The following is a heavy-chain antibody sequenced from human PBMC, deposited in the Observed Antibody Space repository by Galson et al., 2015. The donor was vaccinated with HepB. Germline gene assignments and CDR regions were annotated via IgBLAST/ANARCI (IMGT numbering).Heavy chain of an antibody. CDR2: IIPIFGTA. J-gene: IGHJ6*02. CDR1: GGTFSSYA. D-gene: IGHD6-13*01. CDR3: ARVSSSWYDYYYGMDV. Sequence: SVKVSCKASGGTFSSYAISWVRQAPGQGLEWMGGIIPIFGTANYAQKFQGRVTITADESTSTAYMELSSLRSEDTAVYYCARVSSSWYDYYYGMDVCGQGTTVTAAS. V-gene: IGHV1-69*13.